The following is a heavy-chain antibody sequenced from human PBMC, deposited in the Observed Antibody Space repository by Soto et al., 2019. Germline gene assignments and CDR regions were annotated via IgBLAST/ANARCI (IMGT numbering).Heavy chain of an antibody. CDR2: INAGNGNT. Sequence: ASVKVSCMASVYPFTSYAMHLVRQAPGQRVEWMGWINAGNGNTKYSQKFQGRVTITRDTSASTAYMELSSLRSEDTAVYYCARSIVVVTALDYWGQGTLV. V-gene: IGHV1-3*01. D-gene: IGHD2-21*02. CDR1: VYPFTSYA. J-gene: IGHJ4*02. CDR3: ARSIVVVTALDY.